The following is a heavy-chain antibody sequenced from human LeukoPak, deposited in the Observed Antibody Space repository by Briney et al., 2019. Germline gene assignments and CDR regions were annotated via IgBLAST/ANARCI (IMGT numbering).Heavy chain of an antibody. Sequence: GEAPKISRQDSGYRFASFWIGWVPQIPTKGMEWMGIIYPGDSDTRYSPSFQGQVTISADKSISTAYLQWSSLKASDSAIYYCARPATGDQGGYWGQGTLVTVSS. D-gene: IGHD2-21*02. CDR1: GYRFASFW. V-gene: IGHV5-51*01. CDR2: IYPGDSDT. J-gene: IGHJ4*02. CDR3: ARPATGDQGGY.